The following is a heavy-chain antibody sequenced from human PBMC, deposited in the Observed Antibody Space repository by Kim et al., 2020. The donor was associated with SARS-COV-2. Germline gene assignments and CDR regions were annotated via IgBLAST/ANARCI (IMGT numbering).Heavy chain of an antibody. CDR1: GGSISSGGYY. CDR2: IYYSGST. Sequence: SETLSLTCTVSGGSISSGGYYWSWIRQHPGKGLEWIGYIYYSGSTYYNPSLKSRVTISVDTSKNQFSLKLSSVSAADTAVYYCAIDLGHGYGDYAVYNWFAPWGQGALVTVSS. CDR3: AIDLGHGYGDYAVYNWFAP. V-gene: IGHV4-31*03. J-gene: IGHJ5*02. D-gene: IGHD4-17*01.